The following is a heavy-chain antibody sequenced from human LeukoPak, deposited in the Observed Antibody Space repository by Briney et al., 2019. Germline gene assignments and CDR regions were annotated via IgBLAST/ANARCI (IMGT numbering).Heavy chain of an antibody. CDR1: GFTFSRYN. Sequence: GGSLRLSCAASGFTFSRYNMNWVRQAPGKGLEWVSSISRTGNYIYYADSVKGRFTISRDNAQNSLFLLMNSLRVEDTAVYYCARVLETDCSGGSCYSGLDYWGQGTLVTVSS. CDR3: ARVLETDCSGGSCYSGLDY. J-gene: IGHJ4*02. D-gene: IGHD2-15*01. CDR2: ISRTGNYI. V-gene: IGHV3-21*01.